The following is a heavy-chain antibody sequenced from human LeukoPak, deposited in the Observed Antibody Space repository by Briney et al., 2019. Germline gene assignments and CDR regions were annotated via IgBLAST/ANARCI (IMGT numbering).Heavy chain of an antibody. D-gene: IGHD1-26*01. CDR1: GGTFSSYA. CDR2: IIPILGIA. J-gene: IGHJ6*02. Sequence: ASVKVSCKASGGTFSSYAISWVRQAPGQGLEWMRRIIPILGIANYAQKSQGRVTITADKSTSTAYMELSSLRSEDTAVYYCARDRRELGMDYYYYYGMDVWGQGTTVTVSS. CDR3: ARDRRELGMDYYYYYGMDV. V-gene: IGHV1-69*04.